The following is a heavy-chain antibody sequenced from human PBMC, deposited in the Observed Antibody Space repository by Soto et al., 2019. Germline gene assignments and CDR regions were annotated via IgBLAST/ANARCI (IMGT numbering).Heavy chain of an antibody. Sequence: PGGSLRLSCASFGFTFSIYDMSWVRQAPGKGLEWVSTIRSSGDSAYYADSVRGRFTISRDNSKNTLYLQMNTLRVDDTAVYYCAYRRGFDFWGQGTLVTVSS. D-gene: IGHD1-26*01. CDR2: IRSSGDSA. CDR1: GFTFSIYD. CDR3: AYRRGFDF. V-gene: IGHV3-23*01. J-gene: IGHJ4*02.